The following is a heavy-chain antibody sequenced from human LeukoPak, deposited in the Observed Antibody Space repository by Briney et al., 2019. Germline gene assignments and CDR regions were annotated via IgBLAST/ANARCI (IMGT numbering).Heavy chain of an antibody. Sequence: GASVKVSCKASGYTFTSYGISWVRQAPGQGLEWMGGIIPIFGTANYAQKFQGRVTITADESTSTAYMELSSLRSEDTAVYYCARSRIRKRITIFGVGGVQPQYPDYWGQGTLVTVSS. CDR3: ARSRIRKRITIFGVGGVQPQYPDY. J-gene: IGHJ4*02. CDR1: GYTFTSYG. D-gene: IGHD3-3*01. CDR2: IIPIFGTA. V-gene: IGHV1-69*13.